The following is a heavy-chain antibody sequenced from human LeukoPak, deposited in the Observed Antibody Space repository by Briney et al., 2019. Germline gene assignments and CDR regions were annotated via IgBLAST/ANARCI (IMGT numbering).Heavy chain of an antibody. Sequence: SATLSLTYSVSGGSLNSYYWSWTRQPAGKGLEWIGRMYSSGNTNYNPSLKSRVTMSVDTSKNQFSLKLTSVTAADTAVYYCARERGSGWYDMAFDYWGQGSLVTVSS. CDR3: ARERGSGWYDMAFDY. CDR2: MYSSGNT. J-gene: IGHJ4*02. D-gene: IGHD6-19*01. CDR1: GGSLNSYY. V-gene: IGHV4-4*07.